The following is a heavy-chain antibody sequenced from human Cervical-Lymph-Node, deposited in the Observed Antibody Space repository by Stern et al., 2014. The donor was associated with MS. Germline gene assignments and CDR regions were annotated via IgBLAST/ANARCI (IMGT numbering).Heavy chain of an antibody. CDR1: GFTFSSSG. V-gene: IGHV3-33*01. D-gene: IGHD4-23*01. CDR3: AREGGNTAEYFQH. CDR2: IWSDGRNT. J-gene: IGHJ1*01. Sequence: VQLVESGGGVVQPGRSLRLSCAASGFTFSSSGMHWVRQAPGKGLEWVAIIWSDGRNTYYADSVKGRFTISRDNSKNTLYLQMNSLRAEDTAVYYCAREGGNTAEYFQHWGQGTLVTVSS.